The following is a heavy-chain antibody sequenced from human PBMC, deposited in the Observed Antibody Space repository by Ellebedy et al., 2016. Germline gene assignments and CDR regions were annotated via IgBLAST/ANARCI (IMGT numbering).Heavy chain of an antibody. V-gene: IGHV3-7*03. CDR2: IKQDGSEK. CDR3: AKDPRAAAGILGYFDY. D-gene: IGHD6-13*01. Sequence: GESLKISXAASGFTFSSYWMSWVRQAPGKGLEWVANIKQDGSEKYYVDSVKGRFTISRDNAKNSLYLQMNSLRAEGTAVYYCAKDPRAAAGILGYFDYWGQGTLVTVSS. CDR1: GFTFSSYW. J-gene: IGHJ4*02.